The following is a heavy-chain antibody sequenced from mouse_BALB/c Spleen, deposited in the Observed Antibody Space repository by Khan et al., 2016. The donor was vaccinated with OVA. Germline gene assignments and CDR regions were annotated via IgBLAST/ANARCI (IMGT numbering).Heavy chain of an antibody. D-gene: IGHD2-14*01. CDR1: GYTFTTYT. Sequence: VQLQQSGAELARPGASVKMSCKASGYTFTTYTIHWVKQGPGQGLEWIGYIIPTNDYANYNQKFKDRATLTADKSSSTAYMQLSSLTSEDSALYYCAREGAYYRSDGWFAYWGQGTLGTVSA. CDR2: IIPTNDYA. CDR3: AREGAYYRSDGWFAY. J-gene: IGHJ3*01. V-gene: IGHV1-4*01.